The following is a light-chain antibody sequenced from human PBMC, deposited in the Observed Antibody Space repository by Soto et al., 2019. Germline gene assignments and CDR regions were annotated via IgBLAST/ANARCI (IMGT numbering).Light chain of an antibody. CDR3: GSWDSSLSAVV. J-gene: IGLJ2*01. V-gene: IGLV1-51*01. CDR2: DKN. Sequence: QSVLTQPPSVSAAPGQKVTISCSGSSSNIGKNFVSWYQQLPGTAPKLVVYDKNKRPSGIPDRFSVSKSGTSATLGITGLQTGDEADYYCGSWDSSLSAVVFGGGTKVTVL. CDR1: SSNIGKNF.